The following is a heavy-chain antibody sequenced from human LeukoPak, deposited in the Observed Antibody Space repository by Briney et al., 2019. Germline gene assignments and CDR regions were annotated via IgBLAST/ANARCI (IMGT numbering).Heavy chain of an antibody. CDR3: SRSFYYDTLTGYYFFDY. D-gene: IGHD3-9*01. CDR1: GFTFSSYS. CDR2: ISSSSTTI. Sequence: PGGSLRLSCVASGFTFSSYSINWVRQAPGKGLEWVSYISSSSTTIYYADSVKGRFTITRDNAKNSLYLQMNILRAEDPAVYYCSRSFYYDTLTGYYFFDYWGQGTLVTVSS. V-gene: IGHV3-48*04. J-gene: IGHJ4*02.